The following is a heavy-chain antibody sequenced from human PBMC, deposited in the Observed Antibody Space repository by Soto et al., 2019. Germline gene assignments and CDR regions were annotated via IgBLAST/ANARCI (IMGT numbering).Heavy chain of an antibody. CDR3: ARDDGSYRGDY. CDR1: GYIFPSYG. J-gene: IGHJ4*02. V-gene: IGHV1-18*01. D-gene: IGHD1-26*01. Sequence: QVQLVQSGTEVKQPGASVKVSCKASGYIFPSYGISWVRQAPGQGLEWMGWISAYNGNTNYAQKLQGRVTMTTDTPTSTAYMELRGLRSDDTAVYYCARDDGSYRGDYWGQGTLVTVSS. CDR2: ISAYNGNT.